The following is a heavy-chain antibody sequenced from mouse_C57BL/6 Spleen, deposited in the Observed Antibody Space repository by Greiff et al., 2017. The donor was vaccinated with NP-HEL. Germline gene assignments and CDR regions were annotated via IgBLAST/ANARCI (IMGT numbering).Heavy chain of an antibody. V-gene: IGHV1-19*01. CDR3: ARRSTMVTTGAYYYAMDY. CDR1: GYTFTDYY. CDR2: INPYNGGT. D-gene: IGHD2-2*01. J-gene: IGHJ4*01. Sequence: VQLQQSGPVLVKPGASVKMSCKASGYTFTDYYMNWVKQSHGKSLEWIGVINPYNGGTSYNQKFKGEATLTVDKSSSTAYMELNSLTSEDSAVYYCARRSTMVTTGAYYYAMDYWGQGTSVTVSS.